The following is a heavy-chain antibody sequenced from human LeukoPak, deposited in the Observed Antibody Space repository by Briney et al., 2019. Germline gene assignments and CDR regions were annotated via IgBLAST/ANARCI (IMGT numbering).Heavy chain of an antibody. CDR3: AKVYDSSGYYYIGTFDI. D-gene: IGHD3-22*01. CDR1: GFTFSTYA. V-gene: IGHV3-23*01. J-gene: IGHJ3*02. Sequence: GGSLRLSFAASGFTFSTYAMSWVRQAPGKGLEWVSPISGSGGSTYYADSVKGRFTISRDNSKNTLYLQMNSLRAEDTAVYYCAKVYDSSGYYYIGTFDIWGQGTMVTVSS. CDR2: ISGSGGST.